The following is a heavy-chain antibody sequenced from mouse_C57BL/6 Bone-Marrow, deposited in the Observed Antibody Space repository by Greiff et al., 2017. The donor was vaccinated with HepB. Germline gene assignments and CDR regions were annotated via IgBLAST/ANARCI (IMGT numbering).Heavy chain of an antibody. D-gene: IGHD1-1*01. CDR3: APNFYYGSSYGYFDV. J-gene: IGHJ1*03. CDR2: IWRGGST. Sequence: VQLQESGPGLVQPSQSLSITCTVSGFSLTSYGVHWVRQSPGKGLEWLGVIWRGGSTDYNAAFMSRLSITKDNSKSQVFFKMNSLQADDTAIYYCAPNFYYGSSYGYFDVWGTGTTVTVSS. CDR1: GFSLTSYG. V-gene: IGHV2-5*01.